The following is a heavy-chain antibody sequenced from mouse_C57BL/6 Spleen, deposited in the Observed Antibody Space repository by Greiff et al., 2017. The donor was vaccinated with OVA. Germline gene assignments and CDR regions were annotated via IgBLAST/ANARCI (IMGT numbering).Heavy chain of an antibody. Sequence: VQLQQSGAELAKPGASVKLSCKASGYTFTSYWMHWVKQRPGQGLEWIGYINPSSGYTKYNQKFKDKATLTADNSSSTAYMQLSSLTYEDSAVYYCAREAITTVVATDYYAMDYWGQGTSVTVSS. CDR2: INPSSGYT. CDR1: GYTFTSYW. V-gene: IGHV1-7*01. CDR3: AREAITTVVATDYYAMDY. D-gene: IGHD1-1*01. J-gene: IGHJ4*01.